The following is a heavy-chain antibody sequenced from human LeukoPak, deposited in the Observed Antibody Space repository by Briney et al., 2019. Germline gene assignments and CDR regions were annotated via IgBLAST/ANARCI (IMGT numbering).Heavy chain of an antibody. J-gene: IGHJ3*02. D-gene: IGHD1-26*01. CDR2: MNPNSGNT. CDR1: GYTFTSYD. CDR3: ARDGGYGGSRAFDI. Sequence: ASVKASCKASGYTFTSYDINWVRQATGQGLEWMGWMNPNSGNTGYAQKFQGRVTMTRNTSISTAYMELSSLRSEDTAVYYCARDGGYGGSRAFDIWGQGTMVTVSS. V-gene: IGHV1-8*01.